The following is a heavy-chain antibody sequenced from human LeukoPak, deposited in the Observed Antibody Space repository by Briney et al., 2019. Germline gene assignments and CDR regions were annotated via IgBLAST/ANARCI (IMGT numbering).Heavy chain of an antibody. CDR2: FDPEGGET. J-gene: IGHJ4*02. CDR3: ATVRRWRVSSSEYYFDY. CDR1: GYTLTELS. Sequence: ASVKVSCKVSGYTLTELSMHWVRQAPGKGLEWMGGFDPEGGETIYAQKFQGRVTMTEDTSTDTAYMELSSLRSEDTAVYYCATVRRWRVSSSEYYFDYWGQGTLVTVSS. V-gene: IGHV1-24*01. D-gene: IGHD6-13*01.